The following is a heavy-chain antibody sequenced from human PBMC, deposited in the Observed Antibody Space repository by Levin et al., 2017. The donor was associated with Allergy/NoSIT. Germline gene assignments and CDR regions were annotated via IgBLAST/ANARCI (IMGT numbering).Heavy chain of an antibody. V-gene: IGHV3-30*18. D-gene: IGHD4-17*01. Sequence: LSLTCAASGFTFSTSGMHWVRQAPGKGLEWVAGISYDGDNKYYADSVKGRFTISRDYSKNTLYLQMNSLRAEDTAVYYCAKVSRANYGAYVSPPFDYWGQGALVTVSS. CDR3: AKVSRANYGAYVSPPFDY. CDR2: ISYDGDNK. J-gene: IGHJ4*02. CDR1: GFTFSTSG.